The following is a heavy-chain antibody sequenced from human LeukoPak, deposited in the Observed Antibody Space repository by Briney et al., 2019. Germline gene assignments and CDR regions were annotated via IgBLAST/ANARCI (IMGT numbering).Heavy chain of an antibody. J-gene: IGHJ6*02. CDR3: AKDQVTTVTTDYYYGMDV. CDR1: GFTFSSYG. Sequence: GGSLRLSCAASGFTFSSYGMHWVRQAPGKGLEWVAVISYDGSNKYYADSVKGRFTISRDNSKNTLYLQMNSPRAEDTAVYYCAKDQVTTVTTDYYYGMDVWGQGTTVTVSS. V-gene: IGHV3-30*18. CDR2: ISYDGSNK. D-gene: IGHD4-17*01.